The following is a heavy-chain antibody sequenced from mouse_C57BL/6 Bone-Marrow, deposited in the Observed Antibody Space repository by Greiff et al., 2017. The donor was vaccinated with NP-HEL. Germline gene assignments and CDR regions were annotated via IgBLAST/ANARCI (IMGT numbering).Heavy chain of an antibody. CDR2: INPNNGGT. D-gene: IGHD1-1*01. J-gene: IGHJ2*01. CDR3: AGTTVVAYYFDY. V-gene: IGHV1-26*01. Sequence: EVQLQQSGPELVKPGASVKISCKASGYTFTDYYMNWVKQSHGKSLEWIGDINPNNGGTSYNQKFKGKATLTVDKSSSTAYMELRSLTSEDSAVNYCAGTTVVAYYFDYWGQGTTLTVSS. CDR1: GYTFTDYY.